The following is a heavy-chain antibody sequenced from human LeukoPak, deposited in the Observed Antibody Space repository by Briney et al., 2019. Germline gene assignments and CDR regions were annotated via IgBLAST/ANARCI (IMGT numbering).Heavy chain of an antibody. CDR1: GFTFSSYA. D-gene: IGHD6-13*01. J-gene: IGHJ4*02. CDR2: ISSNGGST. CDR3: TTDAGYNSRWYNW. Sequence: GGSLRLSCAASGFTFSSYAMHWVRQAPGKGLEYVSAISSNGGSTYYANSVKGRFTISRDDSKNTLYLQMNSLKAEDTAVYYCTTDAGYNSRWYNWWGQGTLVTVSS. V-gene: IGHV3-64*01.